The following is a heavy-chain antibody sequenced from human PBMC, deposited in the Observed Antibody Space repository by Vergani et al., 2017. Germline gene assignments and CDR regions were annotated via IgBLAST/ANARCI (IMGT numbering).Heavy chain of an antibody. D-gene: IGHD3-10*01. CDR3: AMYGSGSYYSGVFGY. Sequence: QVQLLQSGSELKKPGASVRISCEASGYTFTNYPLIWVRQAPGQGLEFMGWINTNSGGTNYAQKFQGRVTMTRDTSISTAYMELSRLRSDDTAVYYCAMYGSGSYYSGVFGYWGQGTLVTVSS. V-gene: IGHV1-2*02. CDR1: GYTFTNYP. J-gene: IGHJ4*02. CDR2: INTNSGGT.